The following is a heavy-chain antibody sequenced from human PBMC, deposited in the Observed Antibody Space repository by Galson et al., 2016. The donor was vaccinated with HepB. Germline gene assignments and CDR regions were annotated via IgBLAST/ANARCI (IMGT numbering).Heavy chain of an antibody. V-gene: IGHV3-11*01. Sequence: SLRLSCAASGFTFSDNYMTWIRQAPGKGLEWTSYISTSGETIYYADPVKGRFTISRDNAKSSLYLQMNGLRVEDTAVYFCARRGRWHYGLDVWGKGTAVTVSS. J-gene: IGHJ6*04. CDR2: ISTSGETI. D-gene: IGHD5-24*01. CDR1: GFTFSDNY. CDR3: ARRGRWHYGLDV.